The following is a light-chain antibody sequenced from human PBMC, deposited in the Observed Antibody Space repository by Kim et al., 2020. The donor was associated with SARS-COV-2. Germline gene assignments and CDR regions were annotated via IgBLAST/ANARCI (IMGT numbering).Light chain of an antibody. CDR2: DAS. CDR3: QQYDSFSYT. V-gene: IGKV1-5*01. J-gene: IGKJ2*01. Sequence: GDRGTMTCRTSQRITRWLSWYQQKPGKAPKLLISDASNLKRGVPSRFSGSGSGTEFTLTISGLQPDDFATYYCQQYDSFSYTFGPGTKLEI. CDR1: QRITRW.